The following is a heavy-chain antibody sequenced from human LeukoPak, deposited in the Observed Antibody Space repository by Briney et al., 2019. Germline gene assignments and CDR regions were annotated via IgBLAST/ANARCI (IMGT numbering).Heavy chain of an antibody. D-gene: IGHD6-13*01. Sequence: ASVTVSCKASGGTFSSYAISWVRQAPGQGLEWMGGIIPIFGTANYAQKFQGRVTITTDESTSTAYMELSSLRSEDTAVYYCARSRTIPAYSSSWYEDYWGQGTLVTVSS. CDR2: IIPIFGTA. CDR1: GGTFSSYA. CDR3: ARSRTIPAYSSSWYEDY. J-gene: IGHJ4*02. V-gene: IGHV1-69*05.